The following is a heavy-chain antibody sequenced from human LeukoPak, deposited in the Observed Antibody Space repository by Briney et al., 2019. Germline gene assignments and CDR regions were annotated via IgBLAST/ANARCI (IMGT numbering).Heavy chain of an antibody. V-gene: IGHV3-11*04. CDR3: ARGAYIRNSNSDWFDP. J-gene: IGHJ5*02. CDR1: GFTFSDYY. Sequence: KAGGSLRLSCAASGFTFSDYYMAWIRQPPGKGLQWISYMSDSGGTIYYADSVKGRFTISRDNAENSLYLQLDSLRAEDTAVYYCARGAYIRNSNSDWFDPWGPGTLVTVSS. CDR2: MSDSGGTI. D-gene: IGHD1-7*01.